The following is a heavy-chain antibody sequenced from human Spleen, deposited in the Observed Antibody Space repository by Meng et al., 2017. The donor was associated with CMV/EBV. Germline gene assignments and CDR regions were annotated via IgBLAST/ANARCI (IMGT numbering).Heavy chain of an antibody. D-gene: IGHD1-26*01. CDR3: ATGDSGSYYVY. J-gene: IGHJ4*02. CDR1: GFTFSGYW. Sequence: GESLKISCVASGFTFSGYWMSWVRQAPGKGLEWVANIKQDGSEHYYVDSVRGRFTISRDDSKNSLYLQMNSLKTEDTAVYYCATGDSGSYYVYWGRGTLVTVSS. V-gene: IGHV3-7*03. CDR2: IKQDGSEH.